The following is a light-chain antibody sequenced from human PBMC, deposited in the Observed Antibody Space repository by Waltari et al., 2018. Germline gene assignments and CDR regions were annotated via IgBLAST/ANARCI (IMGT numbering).Light chain of an antibody. CDR2: YDS. CDR1: NIGSYS. V-gene: IGLV3-21*04. J-gene: IGLJ1*01. Sequence: SYVLTQPPSVSVAPGETASITCGGDNIGSYSVHWYQQKPGQAPVLVIFYDSDRPSGVPARCSGSSSGNTATLTITSVEAGDEARYYCQVWHADIDPGVFGTGTEVTVL. CDR3: QVWHADIDPGV.